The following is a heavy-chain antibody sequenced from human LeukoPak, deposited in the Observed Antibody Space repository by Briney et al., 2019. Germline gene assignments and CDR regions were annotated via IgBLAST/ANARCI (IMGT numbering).Heavy chain of an antibody. CDR2: INPNSGGT. CDR1: GYTFTGYY. J-gene: IGHJ4*02. V-gene: IGHV1-2*02. D-gene: IGHD1-26*01. Sequence: GASVKVSCKASGYTFTGYYMHWVRQAPGQGLEWMGWINPNSGGTNYAQKFQGRVTMTRDTSISTAYMELSRLRSDDTAVYYCARGRFTLYSGSYPALDYWGQGTLVTVSS. CDR3: ARGRFTLYSGSYPALDY.